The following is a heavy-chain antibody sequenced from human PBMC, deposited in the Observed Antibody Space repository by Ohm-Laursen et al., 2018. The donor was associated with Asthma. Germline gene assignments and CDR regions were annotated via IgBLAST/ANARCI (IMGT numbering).Heavy chain of an antibody. CDR3: ARVVDETYYYYGMDV. Sequence: SVKVSCKSSGGTFSSYAINWVRQAPGQGLEWVGAIIPIFDIPNYAEKFQGRVTITADKSTSTAYMELSSLRSEDTAVYYCARVVDETYYYYGMDVWGQGTTVTVSS. CDR2: IIPIFDIP. CDR1: GGTFSSYA. J-gene: IGHJ6*02. D-gene: IGHD5-12*01. V-gene: IGHV1-69*10.